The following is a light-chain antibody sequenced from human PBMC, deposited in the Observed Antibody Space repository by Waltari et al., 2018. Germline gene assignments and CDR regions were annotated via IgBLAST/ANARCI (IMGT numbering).Light chain of an antibody. J-gene: IGLJ1*01. CDR2: KDT. CDR1: AFPRQF. V-gene: IGLV3-25*03. Sequence: SYELTPPPSVSVSPGQTARITCSGDAFPRQFAYWYQQKPGQAPVLVIYKDTERPSGIPERFSGSSSGTTVTLTISGVQAEDEADYYCLSADSSGPYFYVFGTGTTVTVL. CDR3: LSADSSGPYFYV.